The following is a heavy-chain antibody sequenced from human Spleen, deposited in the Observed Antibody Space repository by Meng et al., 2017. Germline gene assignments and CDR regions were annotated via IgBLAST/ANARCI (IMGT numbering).Heavy chain of an antibody. V-gene: IGHV3-49*04. J-gene: IGHJ4*02. CDR1: GFTFGHYA. D-gene: IGHD3-3*01. Sequence: GGSLRLSCSVSGFTFGHYAIVWVRQAPGKGLEWVGFIRSRAYGETTEYAASVKGRFSISRDESKSTAYLQMNSLKTEDTAVYYCSRGAPDDFWSGYYSDFWGQGTLVTVSS. CDR2: IRSRAYGETT. CDR3: SRGAPDDFWSGYYSDF.